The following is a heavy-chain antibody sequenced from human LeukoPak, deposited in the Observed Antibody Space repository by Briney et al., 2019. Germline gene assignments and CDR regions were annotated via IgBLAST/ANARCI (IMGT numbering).Heavy chain of an antibody. Sequence: AGGSLRLSCAASGLTVGSNYMTWVRQAPGKGLEWVSVIYSAGDTYYPDSVKGRFTISRDNSQNTVYLQMNSLRAEDTAVYYCARDLNAQSRAFDIWGRGTMVTVSS. D-gene: IGHD1-1*01. V-gene: IGHV3-53*01. CDR2: IYSAGDT. J-gene: IGHJ3*02. CDR1: GLTVGSNY. CDR3: ARDLNAQSRAFDI.